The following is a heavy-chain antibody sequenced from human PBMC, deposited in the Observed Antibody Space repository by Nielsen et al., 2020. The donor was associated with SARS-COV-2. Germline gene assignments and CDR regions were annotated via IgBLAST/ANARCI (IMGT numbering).Heavy chain of an antibody. CDR1: GFTVSSNY. V-gene: IGHV3-53*01. CDR2: IYSGGST. J-gene: IGHJ4*02. CDR3: ARLVKGYSGYDYNYFDY. D-gene: IGHD5-12*01. Sequence: GGSLRLSCAASGFTVSSNYMSWVRQAPGKGLEWVSVIYSGGSTYYADSVKGRFTISRDNSKNTLYLQMNSLRAEDTAVYYCARLVKGYSGYDYNYFDYWGQGTLVTVSS.